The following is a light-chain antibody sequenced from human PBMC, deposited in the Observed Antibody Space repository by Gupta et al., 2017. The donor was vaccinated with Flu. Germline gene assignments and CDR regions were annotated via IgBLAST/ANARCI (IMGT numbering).Light chain of an antibody. V-gene: IGKV3-11*01. Sequence: ETVLTQSPATLSLSPGERATLSCRASQSVKNFLAWYQQKPGQPPRLLFYDASDRATGVPPRFSGSGSGTDFTLTISSLEPDDFAVYYCQLRSSWPPRTFGQGTKVEMK. J-gene: IGKJ1*01. CDR1: QSVKNF. CDR2: DAS. CDR3: QLRSSWPPRT.